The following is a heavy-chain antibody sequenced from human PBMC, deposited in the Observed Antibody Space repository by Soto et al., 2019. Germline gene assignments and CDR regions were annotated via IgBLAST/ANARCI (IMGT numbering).Heavy chain of an antibody. D-gene: IGHD6-13*01. CDR3: ASKYSSSWEHYYYGMDV. CDR1: GFTFSSYA. J-gene: IGHJ6*02. CDR2: ISYDGSNK. Sequence: GGSLRLSCAASGFTFSSYAMHWVRQAPGKGLEWVAVISYDGSNKYYADSVKGRFTISRDNSKNTLYLQMNSLRAEDTAVYYCASKYSSSWEHYYYGMDVWGQGTTVTVSS. V-gene: IGHV3-30-3*01.